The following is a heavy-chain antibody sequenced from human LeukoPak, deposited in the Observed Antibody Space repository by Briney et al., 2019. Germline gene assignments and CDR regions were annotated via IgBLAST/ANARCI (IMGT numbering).Heavy chain of an antibody. CDR1: GFTFRSYA. V-gene: IGHV3-30*04. CDR2: ISYDGSNK. D-gene: IGHD6-19*01. J-gene: IGHJ6*03. CDR3: SKYSSGWPRYYYYYYYMDV. Sequence: GGSLRLSCAASGFTFRSYAMHWVRQAPGKGLEWVALISYDGSNKYYADSVKGRFTISRDNSKNTLYLQMNSLRAEDTAVYYCSKYSSGWPRYYYYYYYMDVWGKGTTVTISS.